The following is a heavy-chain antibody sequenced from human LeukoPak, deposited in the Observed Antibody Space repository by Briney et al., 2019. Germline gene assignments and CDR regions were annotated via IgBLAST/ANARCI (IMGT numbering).Heavy chain of an antibody. CDR3: ATGLRYSYGIPNVGY. V-gene: IGHV1-24*01. CDR1: GYTLTELS. CDR2: FDPEDGET. J-gene: IGHJ4*02. D-gene: IGHD5-18*01. Sequence: GASVKVSCKVSGYTLTELSMHWVRQAPGKGLEWMGGFDPEDGETIYAQKFQGRVTMTEDTSTDTAYMELSSLRSEDTAVYYCATGLRYSYGIPNVGYWGQGTLVTVSS.